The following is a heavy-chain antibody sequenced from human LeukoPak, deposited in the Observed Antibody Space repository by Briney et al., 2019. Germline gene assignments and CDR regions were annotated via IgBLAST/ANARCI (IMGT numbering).Heavy chain of an antibody. Sequence: PSETLSLTCTVSGGSIISSSHYWGWIRQPPGTGLEWIANIYFGGSTAYNPSLKSRVTISIDTSKNQFSLRLNSVTAADTAVYYCARVGWGNAVDYPNWLDPWGQGTLVTVSS. CDR3: ARVGWGNAVDYPNWLDP. D-gene: IGHD3-10*01. CDR1: GGSIISSSHY. CDR2: IYFGGST. V-gene: IGHV4-39*07. J-gene: IGHJ5*02.